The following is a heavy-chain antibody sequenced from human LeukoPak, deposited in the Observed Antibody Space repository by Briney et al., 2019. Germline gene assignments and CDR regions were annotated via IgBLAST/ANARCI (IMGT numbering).Heavy chain of an antibody. J-gene: IGHJ6*02. CDR3: AKGINYYGSGSYYNVGYYYYGMDV. CDR2: IPYDGSNK. D-gene: IGHD3-10*01. CDR1: GFTFSSYG. Sequence: GGSLRLSCAASGFTFSSYGMHWVRQAPGKGLEWVAVIPYDGSNKYYADSVKGRFTISRDNSKNTLYLQMNSLRAEDTAVYYCAKGINYYGSGSYYNVGYYYYGMDVWGQGTTVTVSS. V-gene: IGHV3-30*18.